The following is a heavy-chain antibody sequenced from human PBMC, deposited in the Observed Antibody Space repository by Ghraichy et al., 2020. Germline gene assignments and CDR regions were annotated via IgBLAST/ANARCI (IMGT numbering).Heavy chain of an antibody. V-gene: IGHV4-38-2*01. CDR1: GYSISRGYY. J-gene: IGHJ4*02. Sequence: SETLSLTCAVSGYSISRGYYWGWIRQPPGKGLEWIGNVYHTESTYYNPSLKSRVTISLDTSKNQFSLKLTSVTAADTAVYYCASVTGHWPFYYYDYWGQGALVTVSS. CDR3: ASVTGHWPFYYYDY. D-gene: IGHD3-9*01. CDR2: VYHTEST.